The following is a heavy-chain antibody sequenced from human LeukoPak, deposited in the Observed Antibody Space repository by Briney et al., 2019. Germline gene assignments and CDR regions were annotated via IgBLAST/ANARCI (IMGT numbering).Heavy chain of an antibody. CDR2: IIPIFGTA. V-gene: IGHV1-69*13. J-gene: IGHJ4*02. Sequence: GASVKVSCKASGGTFSSYAISWVRQAPGQGLEWMGGIIPIFGTANYAQKFQGRVTITADESTSTAYMELSSLRSEDTAVYYCARGGKASILDYDFWSGYRTYHFDYWGQGTLVTVSS. CDR1: GGTFSSYA. CDR3: ARGGKASILDYDFWSGYRTYHFDY. D-gene: IGHD3-3*01.